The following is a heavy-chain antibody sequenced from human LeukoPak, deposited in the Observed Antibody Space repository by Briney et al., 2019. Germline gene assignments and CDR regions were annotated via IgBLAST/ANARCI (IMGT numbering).Heavy chain of an antibody. D-gene: IGHD3-10*01. CDR2: INTNTGNP. CDR3: ASMMVRGVIKGYYYYGMDV. J-gene: IGHJ6*02. CDR1: GYTFTSYA. V-gene: IGHV7-4-1*02. Sequence: ASVKVSCKASGYTFTSYAMNWVRQAPGQGLEWMGWINTNTGNPTYAQGFTGRFVFSLDTSVSTAYLQISSLKAEDTAVYYCASMMVRGVIKGYYYYGMDVWGQGTTVTVSS.